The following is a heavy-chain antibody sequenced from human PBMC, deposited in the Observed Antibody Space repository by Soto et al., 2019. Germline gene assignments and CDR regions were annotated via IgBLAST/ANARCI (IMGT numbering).Heavy chain of an antibody. CDR3: ARQYSSGSRNWFDP. J-gene: IGHJ5*02. D-gene: IGHD6-19*01. Sequence: PSETLSLTCSVSGGSINSSSYFWGWVRQPPGKGLEWIGSIYYSGSTYYNPSLRSRVTISVDTSKNQFSLKLSSVTAADTAVLYCARQYSSGSRNWFDPWGQGTLVTVS. V-gene: IGHV4-39*01. CDR1: GGSINSSSYF. CDR2: IYYSGST.